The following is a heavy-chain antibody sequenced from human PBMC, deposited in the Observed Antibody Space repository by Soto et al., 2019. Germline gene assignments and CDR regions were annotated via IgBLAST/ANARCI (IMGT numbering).Heavy chain of an antibody. CDR2: IYYSGST. V-gene: IGHV4-61*01. D-gene: IGHD6-25*01. J-gene: IGHJ5*02. Sequence: PSETLSLTCTVSGGSVSSGSYYWSWIRHPPGKGLEWIGYIYYSGSTSYNPSLKSRVTISQDTSKNQFSLRLRSVTAADTAVYYCARPHGGSSGWDNWFDPWGQGTLVTVSS. CDR3: ARPHGGSSGWDNWFDP. CDR1: GGSVSSGSYY.